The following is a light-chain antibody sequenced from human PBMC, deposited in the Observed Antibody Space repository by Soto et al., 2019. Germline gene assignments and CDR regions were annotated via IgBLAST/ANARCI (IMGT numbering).Light chain of an antibody. V-gene: IGLV1-51*02. Sequence: QSALTQPPSVSAAPGQEVTISCSGSSSNIGNNYVSWYQQLPGTAPKLLIYVNDKRPSGIPDRFSGSKSGTSATLGITGLQTGDEADYYCGAWDGSLSAGVFGGGTQLTVL. CDR3: GAWDGSLSAGV. CDR2: VND. J-gene: IGLJ2*01. CDR1: SSNIGNNY.